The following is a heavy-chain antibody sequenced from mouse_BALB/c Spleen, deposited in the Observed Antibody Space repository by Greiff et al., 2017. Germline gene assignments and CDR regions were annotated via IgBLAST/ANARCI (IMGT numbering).Heavy chain of an antibody. V-gene: IGHV5-6-3*01. CDR2: INSNGGST. D-gene: IGHD1-1*01. CDR3: ARDHPITSYAMDY. Sequence: EVMLVESGGGLVQPGGSLKLSCAASGFTFSSYGMSWVRQTPDKRLELVATINSNGGSTYYPDSVKGRFTISRDNAKNTLYLQMSSLKSEDTAMYYCARDHPITSYAMDYWGQGTSVTVSS. CDR1: GFTFSSYG. J-gene: IGHJ4*01.